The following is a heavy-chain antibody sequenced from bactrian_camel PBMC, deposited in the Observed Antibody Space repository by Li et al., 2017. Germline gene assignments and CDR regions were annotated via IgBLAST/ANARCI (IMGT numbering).Heavy chain of an antibody. CDR3: ATSISGTWAGPNR. CDR2: IYSDGSKT. D-gene: IGHD1*01. J-gene: IGHJ4*01. CDR1: GFTFSLYY. V-gene: IGHV3-2*01. Sequence: HVQLVESGGGLVQVGGSLSLSCGAFGFTFSLYYMSWVRQAPGKGLEWVSSIYSDGSKTLYADSVKGRFTISRDNAKNTVYLQMNSLKSEDTALYYCATSISGTWAGPNRWGRGTQVTVS.